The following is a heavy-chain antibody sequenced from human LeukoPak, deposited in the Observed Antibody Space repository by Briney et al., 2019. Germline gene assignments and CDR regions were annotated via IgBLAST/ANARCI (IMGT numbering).Heavy chain of an antibody. V-gene: IGHV4-61*05. CDR2: IYYSGST. D-gene: IGHD3-3*01. Sequence: SGPTLVNPTQTLTLTCTFSGFSLSTSGVGVGWIRQPPGKGLEWIGYIYYSGSTNYNPSLKSRVTISVDTSKNQFSLKLSSVTAADTAVYYCARRSVGDFWSGYYDYWGQGTLVTVSS. CDR3: ARRSVGDFWSGYYDY. J-gene: IGHJ4*02. CDR1: GFSLSTSGVG.